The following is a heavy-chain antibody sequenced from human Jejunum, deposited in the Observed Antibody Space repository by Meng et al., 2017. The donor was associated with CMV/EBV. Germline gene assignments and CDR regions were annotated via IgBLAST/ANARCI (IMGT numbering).Heavy chain of an antibody. D-gene: IGHD3-10*01. CDR2: ISANNGDT. Sequence: TFSIYGINWVRQTPGQGLEWLGWISANNGDTNYAQKVQGRVTMTTDTSTNTAYMELRSLRSDDTATYYCARTYSYGSGSNNWFDPWGQGTLVTVSS. CDR3: ARTYSYGSGSNNWFDP. CDR1: TFSIYG. J-gene: IGHJ5*02. V-gene: IGHV1-18*01.